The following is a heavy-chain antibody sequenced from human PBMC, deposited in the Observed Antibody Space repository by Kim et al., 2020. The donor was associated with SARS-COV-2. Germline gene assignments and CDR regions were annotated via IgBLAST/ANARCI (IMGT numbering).Heavy chain of an antibody. CDR2: IYSGGST. J-gene: IGHJ6*02. D-gene: IGHD1-26*01. V-gene: IGHV3-53*04. Sequence: GGSLRLSCAASGFTDSSNYMSWVRQAPGKGLEWVSIIYSGGSTYYADSVKGRFTISRHNSKNTLYLQMNSLRAEDTAVYYCARDRVGATPGMDVWGQGTTVTVSS. CDR3: ARDRVGATPGMDV. CDR1: GFTDSSNY.